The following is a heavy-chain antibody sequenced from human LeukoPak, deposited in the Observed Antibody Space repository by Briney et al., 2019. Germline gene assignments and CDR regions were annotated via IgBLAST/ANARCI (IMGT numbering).Heavy chain of an antibody. D-gene: IGHD2-8*01. CDR2: INPNSGDT. CDR1: GYTFTGPY. Sequence: ASVKVSCKASGYTFTGPYIHWVRQAPGQGFEWMGWINPNSGDTNYAQKFQGRVTMTRDTSISTAYMELSRLRFDDTAVYYCALGYCTNGVCYNNWFDPWGQGTLVTVSS. V-gene: IGHV1-2*02. CDR3: ALGYCTNGVCYNNWFDP. J-gene: IGHJ5*02.